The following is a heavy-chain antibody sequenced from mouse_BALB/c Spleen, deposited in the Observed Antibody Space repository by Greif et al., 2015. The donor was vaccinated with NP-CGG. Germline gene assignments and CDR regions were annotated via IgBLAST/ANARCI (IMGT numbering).Heavy chain of an antibody. CDR2: IDPENGDT. V-gene: IGHV14-4*02. Sequence: LQESGAELVRSGASVKLSCTAPGFNIKDYYMHWVKQRPEQGLEWIGWIDPENGDTEYAPKFQGKATMTADTSSNTAYLQLSSLTSEDTAVYYCNGNWFAYWGQGTLVTVSA. CDR1: GFNIKDYY. CDR3: NGNWFAY. J-gene: IGHJ3*01.